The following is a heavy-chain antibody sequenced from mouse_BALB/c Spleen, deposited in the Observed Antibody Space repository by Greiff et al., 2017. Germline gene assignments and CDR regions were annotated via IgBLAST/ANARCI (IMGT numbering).Heavy chain of an antibody. D-gene: IGHD1-2*01. Sequence: DVQLVESGGGLVKPGGSLKLSCAASGFTFSSYAMSWVRQTPEKRLEWVASISSGGSTYYPDSVKGRFTISRDNARNILYLQMSSLRSEDTAMYYCARELRPLYYFDYWGQGTTLTVSS. CDR3: ARELRPLYYFDY. V-gene: IGHV5-6-5*01. CDR2: ISSGGST. CDR1: GFTFSSYA. J-gene: IGHJ2*01.